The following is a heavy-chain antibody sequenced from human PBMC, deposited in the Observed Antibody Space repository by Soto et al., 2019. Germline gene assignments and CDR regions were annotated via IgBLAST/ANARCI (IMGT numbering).Heavy chain of an antibody. J-gene: IGHJ4*02. D-gene: IGHD2-15*01. CDR2: ISYDGSNK. Sequence: GWSLRLSCSASVFTFSSYGMHWGRQAPGKGLEWVAVISYDGSNKYYADSVKGRFTISRDNSKNTLYLQMNSLRAEDTAVYYCAKDGEVDCSGGSCYSGTFDYWGQGTLVTVSS. CDR1: VFTFSSYG. CDR3: AKDGEVDCSGGSCYSGTFDY. V-gene: IGHV3-30*18.